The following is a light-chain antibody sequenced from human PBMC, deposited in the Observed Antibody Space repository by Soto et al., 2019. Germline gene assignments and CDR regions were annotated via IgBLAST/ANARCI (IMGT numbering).Light chain of an antibody. J-gene: IGKJ2*01. V-gene: IGKV1-39*01. Sequence: DIQMTQSPSSLSASVGDRVTITCRASQSITTYLHWYQKKPGKAPKLLIYAASSLQSGVPSRFSGSGSGTDFTLTISSLQPEDFATYYCQQSYSTPYTFCQGTELEIK. CDR1: QSITTY. CDR3: QQSYSTPYT. CDR2: AAS.